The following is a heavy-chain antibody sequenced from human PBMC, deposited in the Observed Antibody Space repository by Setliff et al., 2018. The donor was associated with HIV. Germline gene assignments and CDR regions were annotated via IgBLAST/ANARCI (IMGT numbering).Heavy chain of an antibody. Sequence: SETLSLTCAVSGGSISSSNWWSWVRQHPGKGLEWIGYIYYSGSTYYNPSLKSRVTISVDTSKNQFSLKLSSVTAADTAVYYCARSKKRGDYYYYYYYMDVWGKGTTVTVSS. J-gene: IGHJ6*03. V-gene: IGHV4-31*11. CDR1: GGSISSSNW. CDR3: ARSKKRGDYYYYYYYMDV. D-gene: IGHD3-16*01. CDR2: IYYSGST.